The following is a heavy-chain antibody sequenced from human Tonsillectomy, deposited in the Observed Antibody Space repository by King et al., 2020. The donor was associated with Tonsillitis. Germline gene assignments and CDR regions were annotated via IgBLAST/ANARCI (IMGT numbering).Heavy chain of an antibody. CDR1: GFTSGVTFSGNW. CDR2: INGDGSQK. V-gene: IGHV3-7*01. J-gene: IGHJ6*02. Sequence: EVQLVESGGGLVQPGGSLRLSCVGSGFTSGVTFSGNWMSWVRQAPGKGLEWVAHINGDGSQKNYVDSVKGRFIISRDNAKNSLYLQMNNLGAEDTAVYHCARYPSSYALDVWGRGTTVTVSS. CDR3: ARYPSSYALDV. D-gene: IGHD3-16*01.